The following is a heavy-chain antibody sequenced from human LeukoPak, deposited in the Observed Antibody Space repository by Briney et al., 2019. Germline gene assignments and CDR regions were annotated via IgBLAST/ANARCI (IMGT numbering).Heavy chain of an antibody. CDR2: ISGSGSST. Sequence: PGGSLRLSCAASGFTFSNYAMTWVRQAPGKGLEWVSGISGSGSSTYYADSVKGRFTISRDNSKNTLYLQMNSLRAEDTAVYYCATVAARRLDYWGQGTLVTVSS. CDR1: GFTFSNYA. D-gene: IGHD6-6*01. CDR3: ATVAARRLDY. J-gene: IGHJ4*02. V-gene: IGHV3-23*01.